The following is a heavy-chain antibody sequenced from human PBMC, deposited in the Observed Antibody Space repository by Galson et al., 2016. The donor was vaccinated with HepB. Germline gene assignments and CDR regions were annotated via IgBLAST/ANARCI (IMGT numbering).Heavy chain of an antibody. V-gene: IGHV3-74*01. CDR3: AVIESANFRPADFDY. D-gene: IGHD1-7*01. CDR1: GFAFSNYW. J-gene: IGHJ4*02. CDR2: ISPNGGST. Sequence: SLRLSCAASGFAFSNYWMYWVRQTPGKGPMWVSRISPNGGSTTYADSVKGRFTVSRDNARHTLSLQMNSLRAEDTAIYYCAVIESANFRPADFDYWGQGTLVTVSS.